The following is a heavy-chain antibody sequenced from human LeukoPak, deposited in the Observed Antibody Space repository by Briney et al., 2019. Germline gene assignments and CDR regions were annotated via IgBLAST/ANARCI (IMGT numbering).Heavy chain of an antibody. CDR3: ARDRFESGPYSGYDFGAFDI. Sequence: SVKVSCTASGGTFSSYAISWVRQAPGQGLGWMGGIIPIFGTANYAQKFQGRVTITADESTSTAYMELSSLRSEDTAVYYCARDRFESGPYSGYDFGAFDIWGQGTMVTVSS. D-gene: IGHD5-12*01. CDR1: GGTFSSYA. CDR2: IIPIFGTA. V-gene: IGHV1-69*13. J-gene: IGHJ3*02.